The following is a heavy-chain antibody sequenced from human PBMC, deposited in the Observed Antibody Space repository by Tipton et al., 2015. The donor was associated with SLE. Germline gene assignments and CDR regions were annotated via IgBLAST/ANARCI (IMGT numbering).Heavy chain of an antibody. Sequence: TLSLTCTVSGGSISSHYWSWIRQPPGKGLEWIGYIYYSGSTNYNPSLKSRVTISVDTSKNQFSLKLSSVTAADTAVDYCARAIGSTLNWFDPWGQGTLVTVPS. D-gene: IGHD6-13*01. J-gene: IGHJ5*02. V-gene: IGHV4-59*11. CDR2: IYYSGST. CDR1: GGSISSHY. CDR3: ARAIGSTLNWFDP.